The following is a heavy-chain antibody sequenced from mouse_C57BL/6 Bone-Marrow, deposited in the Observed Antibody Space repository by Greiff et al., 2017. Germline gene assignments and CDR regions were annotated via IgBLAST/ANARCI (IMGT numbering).Heavy chain of an antibody. CDR2: IDPNSGGT. CDR3: ARSHYGSSYGYAIDY. D-gene: IGHD1-1*01. V-gene: IGHV1-72*01. Sequence: QVQLQQSGAELVKPGASVKLSCKASGYTFTSYWMHWVKQRPGRGLEWIGRIDPNSGGTKYNEKFKSKATLTVDKPSSTAYMQRSSLTSEDSAVYDCARSHYGSSYGYAIDYWGQGTSVTVSS. J-gene: IGHJ4*01. CDR1: GYTFTSYW.